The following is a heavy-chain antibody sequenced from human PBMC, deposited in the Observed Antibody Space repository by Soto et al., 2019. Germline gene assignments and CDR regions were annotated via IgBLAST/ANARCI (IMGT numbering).Heavy chain of an antibody. CDR2: ISDSGATK. J-gene: IGHJ6*02. Sequence: PGGSLRLSCAASGFTFSNCGMNWVRQTPGKGLEWVSYISDSGATKHYADSVKGRSTISRDNGKDSLYLQMNSLRDEDTAVYFCARCSRNSCYSYGVDVWGQGATVTVSS. CDR3: ARCSRNSCYSYGVDV. CDR1: GFTFSNCG. D-gene: IGHD2-15*01. V-gene: IGHV3-48*02.